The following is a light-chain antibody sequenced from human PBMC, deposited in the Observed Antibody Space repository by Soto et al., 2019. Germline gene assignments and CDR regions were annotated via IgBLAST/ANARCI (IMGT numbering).Light chain of an antibody. Sequence: IQITQSPSTLSASVGDRVTITCRASQSISTWLAWYQQKPGKAPKVLIYDASSLESGVPSRFSGSGSGTEFTLTIRSRQPDDFATYYCLQYNSYLRTFGRGTKADI. CDR3: LQYNSYLRT. J-gene: IGKJ1*01. CDR2: DAS. CDR1: QSISTW. V-gene: IGKV1-5*01.